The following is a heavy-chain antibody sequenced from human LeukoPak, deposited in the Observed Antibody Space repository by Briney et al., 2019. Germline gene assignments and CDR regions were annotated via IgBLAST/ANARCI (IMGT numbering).Heavy chain of an antibody. J-gene: IGHJ6*02. V-gene: IGHV3-33*01. Sequence: PGGSLRLSCAASGFTFSSYGMHWVRQAPGKGPEWVAVIWYDGSNKYYADSVKGRFTISRDNSKNTLYLQMNSLRAEDTAAYYCARGPDYYYYGMDVWGQGTTVTVSS. CDR1: GFTFSSYG. CDR3: ARGPDYYYYGMDV. CDR2: IWYDGSNK.